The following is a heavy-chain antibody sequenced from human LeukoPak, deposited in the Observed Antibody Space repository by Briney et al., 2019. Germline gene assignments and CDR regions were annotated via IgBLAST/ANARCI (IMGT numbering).Heavy chain of an antibody. V-gene: IGHV4-34*01. Sequence: SETLSLTCAVYGGSFSGYYWSWIRQPPGKGLEWIGEINHSGSTNYNPSLKSRVTISVDTSKNQFSLKLSSVTAADTAVYYCARVQLIRYFDWPFYDGFDIWGQGTMVTVSS. J-gene: IGHJ3*02. CDR1: GGSFSGYY. CDR3: ARVQLIRYFDWPFYDGFDI. CDR2: INHSGST. D-gene: IGHD3-9*01.